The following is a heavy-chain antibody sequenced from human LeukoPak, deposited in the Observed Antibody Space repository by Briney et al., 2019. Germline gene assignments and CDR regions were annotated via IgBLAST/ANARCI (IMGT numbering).Heavy chain of an antibody. V-gene: IGHV4-38-2*02. CDR3: ARERSSSWFIEF. Sequence: SETLSLTCGVSGYSISSGYHWGWIRQPPGKGLEWIGNVFQSGSTYYNPSLKSRVTISVDTSKSQFSLKLTSVTAADTAVYYCARERSSSWFIEFWGQGILVTVSS. CDR2: VFQSGST. J-gene: IGHJ4*02. D-gene: IGHD6-13*01. CDR1: GYSISSGYH.